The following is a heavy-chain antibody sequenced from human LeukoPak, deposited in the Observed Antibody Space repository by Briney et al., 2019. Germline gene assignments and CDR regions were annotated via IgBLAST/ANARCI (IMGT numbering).Heavy chain of an antibody. Sequence: GASVKVSCKASGYTFTCYDINWVRQATGQGLEWMGWMNPNSGNTGYAQKSQGRVTITRNTSISTAYMELSSLRSEDTAVYYCASISSGWYDAFDIWGQGTMVTVSS. D-gene: IGHD6-19*01. CDR1: GYTFTCYD. CDR2: MNPNSGNT. V-gene: IGHV1-8*03. J-gene: IGHJ3*02. CDR3: ASISSGWYDAFDI.